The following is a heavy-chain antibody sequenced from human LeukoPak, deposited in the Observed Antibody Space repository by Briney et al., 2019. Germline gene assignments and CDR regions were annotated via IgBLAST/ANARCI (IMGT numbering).Heavy chain of an antibody. J-gene: IGHJ6*02. CDR2: ISGSGGST. Sequence: GGSLRLSCAASGFTFSSYAMSWVRQAPGEGLEWVSAISGSGGSTYYADSVKGRFTISRDNSKNTLYLQMNSLRAEDTAVYYCAKDILYYDSSGYPRLGDYYYGMDVWGQGTTVTVSS. V-gene: IGHV3-23*01. CDR1: GFTFSSYA. D-gene: IGHD3-22*01. CDR3: AKDILYYDSSGYPRLGDYYYGMDV.